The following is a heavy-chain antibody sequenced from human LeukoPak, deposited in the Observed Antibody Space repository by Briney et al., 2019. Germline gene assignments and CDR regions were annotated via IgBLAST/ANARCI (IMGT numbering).Heavy chain of an antibody. D-gene: IGHD3-22*01. Sequence: ASVKVSCKASGYTFTSYYMHWVRQAPGQGLEWMGIINPSGGSTSYAQKFQSRVTMTRDTSTSTVYMELSSLRSEDTAVYYCARDGPADYYDSSGYFDYWGQGTLVTVSS. CDR1: GYTFTSYY. V-gene: IGHV1-46*01. J-gene: IGHJ4*02. CDR3: ARDGPADYYDSSGYFDY. CDR2: INPSGGST.